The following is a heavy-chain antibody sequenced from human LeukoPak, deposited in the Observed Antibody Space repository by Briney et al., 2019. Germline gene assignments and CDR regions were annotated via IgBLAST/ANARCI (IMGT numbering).Heavy chain of an antibody. CDR1: GGSISSGGYY. J-gene: IGHJ6*02. CDR2: IYYSGST. V-gene: IGHV4-31*03. Sequence: SQTLSLTCTVSGGSISSGGYYWSWTRQHPGKGLEWIGYIYYSGSTYYNPSLKSRVTISVDTSKNQFSLKLSSVTAADSAAYYCAAHYYYGMDVWGQGTTVTVSS. CDR3: AAHYYYGMDV.